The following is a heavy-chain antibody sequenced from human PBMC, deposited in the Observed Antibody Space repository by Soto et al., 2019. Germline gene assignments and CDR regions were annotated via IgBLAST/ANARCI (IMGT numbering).Heavy chain of an antibody. CDR3: ARDRKAMYGDYVGAFDI. CDR1: GFTFSSYA. Sequence: QVQLVESGGGVVQPGRSLRLSCAASGFTFSSYAMHLVRQAPGTGLEWVAVISYDGSNKYYADSVNGRFTNSRDNSKNTLYRKMNSLKAEDTAVYYCARDRKAMYGDYVGAFDIWGQGTMVTVSS. J-gene: IGHJ3*02. V-gene: IGHV3-30-3*01. CDR2: ISYDGSNK. D-gene: IGHD4-17*01.